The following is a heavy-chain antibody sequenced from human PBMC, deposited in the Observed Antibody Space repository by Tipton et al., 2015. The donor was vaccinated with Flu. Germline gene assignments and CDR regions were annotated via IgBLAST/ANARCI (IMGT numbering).Heavy chain of an antibody. J-gene: IGHJ3*02. V-gene: IGHV4-38-2*01. D-gene: IGHD2-15*01. Sequence: QVQLVQSGGGLVQPGWSLRLSCAVSGYSISSGYYWGCIRQSPGKGLEWIGSIYHSGSTYYNPSLKSRVTILVDTSKNQFSLKLTSVTAADTAVYYCVRQKCGSCYSAAFDIWGRGIMVTVSS. CDR2: IYHSGST. CDR1: GYSISSGYY. CDR3: VRQKCGSCYSAAFDI.